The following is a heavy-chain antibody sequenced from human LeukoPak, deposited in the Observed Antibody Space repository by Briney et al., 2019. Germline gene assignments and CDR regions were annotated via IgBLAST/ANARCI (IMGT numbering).Heavy chain of an antibody. V-gene: IGHV1-69*06. CDR3: ARDSGSSWGLSGMDV. CDR1: GGTFSSYT. CDR2: IIPIFGTA. Sequence: VKVSCKASGGTFSSYTISWVRQAPGQGLEWMGGIIPIFGTANYAQKFQGRVTITADKSTSTAFMELSSLRSEDTAVYYCARDSGSSWGLSGMDVWGKGTTVTVSS. D-gene: IGHD6-13*01. J-gene: IGHJ6*04.